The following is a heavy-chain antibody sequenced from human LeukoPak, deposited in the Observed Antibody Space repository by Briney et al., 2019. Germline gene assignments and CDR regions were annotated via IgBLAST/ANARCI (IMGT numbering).Heavy chain of an antibody. CDR2: VSTTGST. CDR3: ATLPGGVTTPNPS. Sequence: SETLSLTCTVSGGSISSGRYYWSWLRQPAGKGLEWIGRVSTTGSTNYNPSLKSRVTISLDTSKNQFSLKLTSVTAADTAVYYCATLPGGVTTPNPSWGQGTLVTVSS. D-gene: IGHD4-17*01. CDR1: GGSISSGRYY. V-gene: IGHV4-61*02. J-gene: IGHJ5*02.